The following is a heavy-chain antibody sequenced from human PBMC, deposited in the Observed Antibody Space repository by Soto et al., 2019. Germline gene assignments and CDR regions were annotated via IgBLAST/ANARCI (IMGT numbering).Heavy chain of an antibody. J-gene: IGHJ4*02. CDR2: IRNKADGFTT. CDR3: APSRPSSTCSGFDY. Sequence: EVQLVESGGGLVQPGGSLRLSCAASGFTFSDHYMDWVRQAPGKGLQLVGGIRNKADGFTTVYAASVKDRFTISRDGSRSSLHLQILTPRTEDSAVYYCAPSRPSSTCSGFDYWGQGTLVTGSS. CDR1: GFTFSDHY. D-gene: IGHD6-13*01. V-gene: IGHV3-72*01.